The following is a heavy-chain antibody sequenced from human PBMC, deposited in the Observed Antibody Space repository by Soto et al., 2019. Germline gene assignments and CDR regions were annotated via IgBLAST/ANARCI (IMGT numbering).Heavy chain of an antibody. CDR2: ISATGYTT. CDR3: AKVPHSRVDSDAFDL. V-gene: IGHV3-23*01. CDR1: GYTFSDYA. J-gene: IGHJ3*01. D-gene: IGHD3-9*01. Sequence: EVRLLESGGGLAQPGGSLRLSCEGSGYTFSDYAMSWVRQAPGKGLEWVSVISATGYTTHYADSMEGRLSISRDNSNNTLFLQMNSLRAEDTALYYCAKVPHSRVDSDAFDLWGPGTMVTVSS.